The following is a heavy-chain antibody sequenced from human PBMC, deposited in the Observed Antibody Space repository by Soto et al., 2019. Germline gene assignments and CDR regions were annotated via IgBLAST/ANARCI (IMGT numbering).Heavy chain of an antibody. D-gene: IGHD3-10*01. V-gene: IGHV4-59*08. CDR2: IDYGGGT. CDR1: SGSMSSHK. Sequence: QVQLQESGPGLVKPSETLSLPCTVSSGSMSSHKWSWIRQPPGKGLEWIGYIDYGGGTSYNPSLRSRVTMSVDTSTKKFTLRLTSVTAADTAVYYCVRQGFGVLHGLVDVWGQGTTITVSS. CDR3: VRQGFGVLHGLVDV. J-gene: IGHJ6*02.